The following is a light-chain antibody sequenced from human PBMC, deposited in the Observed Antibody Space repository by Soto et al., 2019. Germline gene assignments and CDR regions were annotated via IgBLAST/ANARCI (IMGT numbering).Light chain of an antibody. J-gene: IGKJ1*01. V-gene: IGKV1-27*01. CDR2: AAS. Sequence: DIQMTQSPSSLFASVGERCTITCRASQGINHYLAWFQQKPGKVPKLLIYAASTLQSGVPSRFSGSGSGTDFTLTISSLQPEDVATYYCQKYNSAPRTFGQGTKVDIK. CDR3: QKYNSAPRT. CDR1: QGINHY.